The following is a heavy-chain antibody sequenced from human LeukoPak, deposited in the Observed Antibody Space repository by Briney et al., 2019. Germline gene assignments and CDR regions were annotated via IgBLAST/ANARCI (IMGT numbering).Heavy chain of an antibody. Sequence: SETLSLTCTVSGGSISSSNYYWGWIRQPPGKGLEWIGSIYYSGSTYYNPSLKSRVTISVDTSKNQFSLKLSSVTVTDTAVYYCARQTVRGWGLGGKDFDNWGQGTLVTVSS. CDR1: GGSISSSNYY. CDR2: IYYSGST. CDR3: ARQTVRGWGLGGKDFDN. V-gene: IGHV4-39*01. J-gene: IGHJ4*02. D-gene: IGHD7-27*01.